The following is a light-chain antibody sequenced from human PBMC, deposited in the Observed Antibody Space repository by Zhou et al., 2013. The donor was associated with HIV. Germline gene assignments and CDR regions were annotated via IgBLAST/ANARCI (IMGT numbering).Light chain of an antibody. CDR2: KAS. CDR1: QSISSW. V-gene: IGKV1-5*03. J-gene: IGKJ1*01. Sequence: DIQMTQSPSTLSASVGDRVTITCRASQSISSWLAWYQQKPGKAPNLLIYKASSLESGVPPRFSGSGSGTEFTLTISSLQPDDFATYYCQQYNSLWTFGQGTKVEIK. CDR3: QQYNSLWT.